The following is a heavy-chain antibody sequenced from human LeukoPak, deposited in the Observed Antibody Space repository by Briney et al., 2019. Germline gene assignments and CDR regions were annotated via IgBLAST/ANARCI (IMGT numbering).Heavy chain of an antibody. CDR2: ISGSGGST. V-gene: IGHV3-23*01. CDR3: ARWSGWYTSKWELDY. Sequence: GGSLRLSCAASGFTFSSYAMSWVRQAPGKGLEGVSAISGSGGSTYYADSVKGRFTISRDNSKNTLYLQMNSLRAQDTAVYYCARWSGWYTSKWELDYWGQGTQVTVSS. J-gene: IGHJ4*02. D-gene: IGHD6-19*01. CDR1: GFTFSSYA.